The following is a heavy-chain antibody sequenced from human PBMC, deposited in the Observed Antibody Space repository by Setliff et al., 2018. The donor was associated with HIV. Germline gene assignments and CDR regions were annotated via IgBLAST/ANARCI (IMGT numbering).Heavy chain of an antibody. J-gene: IGHJ4*02. Sequence: GGSLRLSCEASGFIFSNHDFHWVRQAAAKGLEWVAAIGTGGDTYYVDSVKGRFTISRENARNSLYLQMNSLRAGDTAVYYCASEATDCSGGSCLSGSDYWGQGTLVTVSS. V-gene: IGHV3-13*01. D-gene: IGHD2-15*01. CDR1: GFIFSNHD. CDR2: IGTGGDT. CDR3: ASEATDCSGGSCLSGSDY.